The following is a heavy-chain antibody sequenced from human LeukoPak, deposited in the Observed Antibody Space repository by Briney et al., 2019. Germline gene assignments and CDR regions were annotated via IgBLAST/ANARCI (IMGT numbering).Heavy chain of an antibody. CDR3: AKGSDYYYYGMDV. CDR2: IYSGGST. V-gene: IGHV3-66*01. Sequence: PGGSLRLSCVASGFTVSSNYMSWVRQAPGKGLEWVSVIYSGGSTYYADSVKGRFTISRDNFKNTLYLQMNSLRAEDTAVYYCAKGSDYYYYGMDVWGQGTTVTVSS. J-gene: IGHJ6*02. CDR1: GFTVSSNY.